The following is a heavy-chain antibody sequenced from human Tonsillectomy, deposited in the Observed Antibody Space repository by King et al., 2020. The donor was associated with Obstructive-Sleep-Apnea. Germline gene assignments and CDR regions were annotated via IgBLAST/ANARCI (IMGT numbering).Heavy chain of an antibody. Sequence: VQLVESGGGLVKPGGSLRLSCAASGFTFSDYYMTWIRQAPGKGLEWVSYISSSGSMKYYADSGKGRFSISRDNAKQSLYLQMNNLRAEDTAVEYCVGRSWYFDYWGQGTLVTVSS. V-gene: IGHV3-11*01. CDR3: VGRSWYFDY. CDR1: GFTFSDYY. CDR2: ISSSGSMK. J-gene: IGHJ4*02. D-gene: IGHD3-10*01.